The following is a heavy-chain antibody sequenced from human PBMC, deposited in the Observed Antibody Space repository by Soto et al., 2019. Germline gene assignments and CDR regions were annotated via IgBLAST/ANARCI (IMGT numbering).Heavy chain of an antibody. CDR2: ISSSSSYI. J-gene: IGHJ3*02. Sequence: GGSLRLSCAASGFTFSSYSMDWVRQAPGKGLEWVSSISSSSSYIYYADSVRGRFTISRDNAKNSLYLQMNSLRAEDTAVYYCARDSTDAFDIWGQGTMVTVSS. CDR1: GFTFSSYS. V-gene: IGHV3-21*01. CDR3: ARDSTDAFDI.